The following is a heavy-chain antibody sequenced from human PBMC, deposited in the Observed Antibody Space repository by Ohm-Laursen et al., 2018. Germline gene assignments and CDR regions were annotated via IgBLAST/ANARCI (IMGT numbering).Heavy chain of an antibody. J-gene: IGHJ4*02. CDR3: ARGGSGYYSRTFDY. D-gene: IGHD3-22*01. V-gene: IGHV4-61*01. Sequence: TLSLTCAVSGGSVSSGSYYWYWIRQPPGKGLEWIGYIYYSGSTNYNPSLKSRVTISVDMSKNQFSLKLNSVTAADTAVYYCARGGSGYYSRTFDYWGQGTLVTVSS. CDR2: IYYSGST. CDR1: GGSVSSGSYY.